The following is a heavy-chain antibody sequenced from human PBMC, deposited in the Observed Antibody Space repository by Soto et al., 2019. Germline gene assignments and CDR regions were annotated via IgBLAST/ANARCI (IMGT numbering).Heavy chain of an antibody. V-gene: IGHV4-59*01. CDR3: ARFNWYFDL. CDR2: IYYRGST. Sequence: QVQLQESGPGLVKPSETLSLTCTVSGGSISSYYWSWIRQPPGKGLEWIGYIYYRGSTNYIPPLKRRVTISVDTSKNQLSLKLSSVTAADTAMYYCARFNWYFDLWGRCTLVTVSS. J-gene: IGHJ2*01. CDR1: GGSISSYY.